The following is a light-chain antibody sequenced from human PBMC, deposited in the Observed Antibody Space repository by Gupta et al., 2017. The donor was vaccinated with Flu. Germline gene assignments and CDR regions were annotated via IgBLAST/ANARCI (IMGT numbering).Light chain of an antibody. J-gene: IGKJ1*01. Sequence: DIQLTQSPSSLSASVGYRVTITCRASQSISTYVNWYQQKPGKAPKLLIYAASSLQGGVPSWFSGGGAGTVFILTISSQHPEYFATYYCQLSYSTPRFGQGTKVEIK. CDR2: AAS. V-gene: IGKV1-39*01. CDR1: QSISTY. CDR3: QLSYSTPR.